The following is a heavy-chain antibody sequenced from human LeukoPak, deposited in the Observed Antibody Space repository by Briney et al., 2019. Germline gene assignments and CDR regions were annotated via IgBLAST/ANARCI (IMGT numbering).Heavy chain of an antibody. CDR3: ARWGLGPSFDY. CDR2: ISAGSDYI. J-gene: IGHJ4*02. CDR1: GFTFSGYS. D-gene: IGHD1-26*01. V-gene: IGHV3-21*01. Sequence: GGSLRLSCAASGFTFSGYSMTWVRQAPGKGLEWVSYISAGSDYIYYADSVKGRFTISRDNAKNSLSLQMNSLRAEDTAVYYCARWGLGPSFDYWGQGTLVTVSS.